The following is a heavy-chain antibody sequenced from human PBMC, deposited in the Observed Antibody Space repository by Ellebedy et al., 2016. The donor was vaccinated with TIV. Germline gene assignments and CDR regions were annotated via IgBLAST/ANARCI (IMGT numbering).Heavy chain of an antibody. J-gene: IGHJ4*02. Sequence: PGGSLRLSCTTSGFTFGDYAMSRFRQAPGKGLEWVGFIRTKASGGTTEYAASVKGRFTFSRDDSKSIAYLQMNSLITEDTAVYYCIRGGKGSYPFDYWGQGTLVTVSS. CDR3: IRGGKGSYPFDY. V-gene: IGHV3-49*03. D-gene: IGHD1-26*01. CDR1: GFTFGDYA. CDR2: IRTKASGGTT.